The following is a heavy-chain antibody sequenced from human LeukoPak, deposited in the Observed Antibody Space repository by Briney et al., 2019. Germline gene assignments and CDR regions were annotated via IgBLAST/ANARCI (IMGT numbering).Heavy chain of an antibody. V-gene: IGHV5-51*01. CDR2: IYPGDSDT. J-gene: IGHJ5*02. Sequence: GESLKISCKGSGYSFSTYCIAWVRQMPGKGREWMGIIYPGDSDTRYSASFQAQVTISADKSISTAYLQWSSLKASDTAMYYCARLGYGDSNCFDPWGQGTLVTVSS. CDR3: ARLGYGDSNCFDP. CDR1: GYSFSTYC. D-gene: IGHD4-17*01.